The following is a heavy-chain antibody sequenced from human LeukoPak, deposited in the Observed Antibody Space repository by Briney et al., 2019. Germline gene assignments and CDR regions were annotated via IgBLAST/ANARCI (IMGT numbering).Heavy chain of an antibody. CDR1: GYSFTSYW. J-gene: IGHJ4*02. CDR2: IYPGDSDT. Sequence: GESLKISCKGSGYSFTSYWIGWVRQMPGKGLEWMGIIYPGDSDTRYSPSFQGQVTISADKSISTAYLQWSSLKASDTAMYYCARYGPGYGSGSYLLYWGQGTLVTVSS. D-gene: IGHD3-10*01. CDR3: ARYGPGYGSGSYLLY. V-gene: IGHV5-51*01.